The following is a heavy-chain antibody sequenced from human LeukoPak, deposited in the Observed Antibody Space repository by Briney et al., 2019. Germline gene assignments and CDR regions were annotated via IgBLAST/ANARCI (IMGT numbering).Heavy chain of an antibody. CDR2: IKQDGREE. CDR1: GFTFSSYW. D-gene: IGHD3-3*01. V-gene: IGHV3-7*03. CDR3: ARIFYYFDY. Sequence: GGSLRLSCAASGFTFSSYWMHWVRQAPGKGLEWVANIKQDGREEYYVGSVKGRFTISRDNVKNSLFLQMNSLRVEDTAVYYCARIFYYFDYWGQGALVTVSS. J-gene: IGHJ4*02.